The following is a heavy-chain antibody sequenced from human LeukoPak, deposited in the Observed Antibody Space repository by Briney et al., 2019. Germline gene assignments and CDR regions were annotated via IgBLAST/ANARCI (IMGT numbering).Heavy chain of an antibody. V-gene: IGHV1-69*13. J-gene: IGHJ4*02. CDR1: GDTLSSYA. Sequence: SVKVSCKASGDTLSSYAMSWVRQAPGQGLEWMGGIIPMLGTTSYAQKFQGRVSITADESTSTAYMELSSLRSEDTAVYYCAREPRAYCSGGSCYFDYWGQGTLVTASS. CDR3: AREPRAYCSGGSCYFDY. CDR2: IIPMLGTT. D-gene: IGHD2-15*01.